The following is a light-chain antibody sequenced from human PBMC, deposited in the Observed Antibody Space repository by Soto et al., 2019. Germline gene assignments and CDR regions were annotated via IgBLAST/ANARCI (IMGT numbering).Light chain of an antibody. V-gene: IGKV1-5*01. CDR2: DAS. CDR1: QSISSW. CDR3: QQYNSYPCT. J-gene: IGKJ1*01. Sequence: DIQMTQSPSTLSASVGDRVTITCRASQSISSWLAWYQQKPGKAPKLLIYDASSLESGVPSRFSGSGSGTEFTLTISRLQPDDFATYYCQQYNSYPCTFGQGTKVEIK.